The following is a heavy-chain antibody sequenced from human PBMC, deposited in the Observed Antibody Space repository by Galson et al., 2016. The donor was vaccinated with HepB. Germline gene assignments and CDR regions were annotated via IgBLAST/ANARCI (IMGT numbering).Heavy chain of an antibody. Sequence: SLRLSCAASGFTFSSYSLNWVRQAPGKGLEWVSSISSSGDYTYYADSAKGRFTISRDNAKSLLHLQMNSLRVEDTALYFCARDRAAFWSGIPGVFDNWGQGSLVTVSS. J-gene: IGHJ4*02. CDR3: ARDRAAFWSGIPGVFDN. D-gene: IGHD3-3*01. CDR1: GFTFSSYS. V-gene: IGHV3-21*06. CDR2: ISSSGDYT.